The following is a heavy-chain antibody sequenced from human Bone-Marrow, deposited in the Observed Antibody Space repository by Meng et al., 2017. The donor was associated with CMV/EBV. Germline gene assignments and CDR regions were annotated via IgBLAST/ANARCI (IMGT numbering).Heavy chain of an antibody. D-gene: IGHD3-16*01. CDR2: IKQDGSEK. V-gene: IGHV3-7*01. Sequence: GESLKISCAASGFTFSRYWMSWVRQAPGKGLEWMANIKQDGSEKYYVDSVKGRFTISRDNSKNTLYLQMNSLRAEDTAVYYCARGAKGGYFAYWGPGNRVNVAS. CDR3: ARGAKGGYFAY. J-gene: IGHJ4*02. CDR1: GFTFSRYW.